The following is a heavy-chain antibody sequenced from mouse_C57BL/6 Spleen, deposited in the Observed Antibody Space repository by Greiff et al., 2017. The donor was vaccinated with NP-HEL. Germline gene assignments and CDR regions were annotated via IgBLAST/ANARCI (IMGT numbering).Heavy chain of an antibody. CDR2: IDPEDGDT. CDR3: TRGASYDGYYGGTWFAY. Sequence: VQLQQSGAELVRPGASVKLSCTASGFNIKDYYMHWVKQRPEQGLEWIGRIDPEDGDTEYAPKFQGKATMTADTSSNTAYLQLSSLTSEDTAVYYGTRGASYDGYYGGTWFAYWGQGTLVTVSA. CDR1: GFNIKDYY. J-gene: IGHJ3*01. D-gene: IGHD2-3*01. V-gene: IGHV14-1*01.